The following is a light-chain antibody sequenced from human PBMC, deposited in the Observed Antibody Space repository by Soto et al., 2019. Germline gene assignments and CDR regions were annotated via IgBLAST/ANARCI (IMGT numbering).Light chain of an antibody. CDR1: QSVTSSS. CDR2: AAS. CDR3: QQYHSYWT. V-gene: IGKV3-20*01. J-gene: IGKJ1*01. Sequence: EIVLTQSPGTLSLSPGERVTLSCRASQSVTSSSLAWYQQKPGQAPRLLIYAASSRATGIPDRFSGSGSGTDFTLTISSLQTDDFSTYYCQQYHSYWTFGQGTKVE.